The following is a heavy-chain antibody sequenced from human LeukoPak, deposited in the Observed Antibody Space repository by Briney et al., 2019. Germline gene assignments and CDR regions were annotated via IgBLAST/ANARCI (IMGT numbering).Heavy chain of an antibody. Sequence: ASVKVSCKASGYTFTGYYIHWVRQAPGQGLEWMGWINPNTGGTKYAEKFQGRVTVTRDTSVSKAYMDLSKLRSDDTAVYYCARDTNVYGSGRGYSDPWGHRNLGTVSS. CDR1: GYTFTGYY. CDR3: ARDTNVYGSGRGYSDP. D-gene: IGHD3-10*01. CDR2: INPNTGGT. J-gene: IGHJ5*02. V-gene: IGHV1-2*02.